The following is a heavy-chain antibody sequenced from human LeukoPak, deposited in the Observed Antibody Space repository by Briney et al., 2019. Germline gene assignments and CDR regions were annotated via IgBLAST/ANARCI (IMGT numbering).Heavy chain of an antibody. CDR2: VDPEDGET. CDR3: ATLSLTLRVWFDP. V-gene: IGHV1-69-2*01. J-gene: IGHJ5*02. CDR1: GYTFTDYY. D-gene: IGHD4-17*01. Sequence: ASVKVSCKVSGYTFTDYYMHWVQQAPGKGLEGMGPVDPEDGETIYAEKFQGRVTITADTSTDTAYMELSSLRSEDTAVYYCATLSLTLRVWFDPWGQRTLVTVSS.